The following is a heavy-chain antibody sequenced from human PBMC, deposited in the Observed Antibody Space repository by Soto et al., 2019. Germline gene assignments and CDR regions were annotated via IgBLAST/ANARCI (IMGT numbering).Heavy chain of an antibody. D-gene: IGHD3-3*01. CDR2: IIPIFGTA. CDR1: GGTFSSYA. Sequence: GASVKVSCKASGGTFSSYAISWVRQAPGQGLEWMEGIIPIFGTANYAQKFQGRVSITVDTSKNQFSLNLASVSAEDTAVYYCARTSLTIFGPSNDYYGMGVWGLGTTVTVSS. V-gene: IGHV1-69*06. CDR3: ARTSLTIFGPSNDYYGMGV. J-gene: IGHJ6*02.